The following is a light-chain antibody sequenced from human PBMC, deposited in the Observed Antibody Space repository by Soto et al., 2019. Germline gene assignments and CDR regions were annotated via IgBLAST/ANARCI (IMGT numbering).Light chain of an antibody. J-gene: IGKJ1*01. CDR1: QSVSSS. CDR3: QQYVHWPPGA. V-gene: IGKV3-15*01. Sequence: EIVVRQSPATLSVSPGERVGRSCSASQSVSSSLAWYQQRPGQAPRLLIYDTSTRAAGIAARFSGNGSGTEFTLTISSLQSEDSAVYYCQQYVHWPPGAFGQGTKVDI. CDR2: DTS.